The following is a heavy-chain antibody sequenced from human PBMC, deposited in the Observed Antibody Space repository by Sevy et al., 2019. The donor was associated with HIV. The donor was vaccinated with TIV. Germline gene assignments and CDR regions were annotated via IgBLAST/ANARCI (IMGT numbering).Heavy chain of an antibody. CDR2: INPGNGIT. CDR3: AREVEGALKYFDS. V-gene: IGHV1-3*01. Sequence: ASVKVSCKASGYNFIFYAVHWVRQAPGQSLEWMGWINPGNGITKYSQNFQGRVTITRDTSATSTYMELASLTSEDTSVYYSAREVEGALKYFDSWGQGTLVTVSS. CDR1: GYNFIFYA. D-gene: IGHD1-1*01. J-gene: IGHJ4*02.